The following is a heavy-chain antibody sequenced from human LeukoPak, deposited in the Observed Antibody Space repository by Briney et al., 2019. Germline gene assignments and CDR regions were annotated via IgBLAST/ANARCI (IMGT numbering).Heavy chain of an antibody. J-gene: IGHJ4*02. D-gene: IGHD3-10*01. CDR3: ARDYYTSGSH. CDR1: GFTFSSSW. CDR2: INQAGSDK. Sequence: GGSLRLSCAASGFTFSSSWMAWVRQTPGKGLGGVTNINQAGSDKNYVESVKGRFTISRDNGKNSLYLQMNSVRAEDTALYYCARDYYTSGSHWGQGTLVIVSS. V-gene: IGHV3-7*01.